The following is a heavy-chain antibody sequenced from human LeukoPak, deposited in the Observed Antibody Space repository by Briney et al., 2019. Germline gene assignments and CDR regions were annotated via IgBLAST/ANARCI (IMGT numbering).Heavy chain of an antibody. CDR3: ARFDCSGGSCFDY. CDR1: GFTFSSYW. J-gene: IGHJ4*02. D-gene: IGHD2-15*01. CDR2: INSDGSST. Sequence: GGSLRLSCAASGFTFSSYWMHWVRQAPGKGLVWVSRINSDGSSTSYADSVKGRFTISRDNAKDTLYLQMNSLRAEDTAVYYCARFDCSGGSCFDYWGQGTLVTVSS. V-gene: IGHV3-74*01.